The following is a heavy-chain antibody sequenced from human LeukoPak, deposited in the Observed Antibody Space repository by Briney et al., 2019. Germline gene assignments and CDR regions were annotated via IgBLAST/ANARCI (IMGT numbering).Heavy chain of an antibody. D-gene: IGHD6-13*01. Sequence: PGGSLRLSGAPSGFTFTIYSMNWVRPAPGKGLEWVSSISSSNNYAYYADSVKGRFTTSRDTAKNSLDLQMNSLRAEDTAVYYCARAYTTSWYPGYWGQGTLVTVSS. V-gene: IGHV3-21*01. J-gene: IGHJ4*02. CDR1: GFTFTIYS. CDR3: ARAYTTSWYPGY. CDR2: ISSSNNYA.